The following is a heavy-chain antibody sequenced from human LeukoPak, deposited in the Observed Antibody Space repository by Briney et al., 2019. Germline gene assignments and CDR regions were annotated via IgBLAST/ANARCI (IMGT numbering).Heavy chain of an antibody. CDR2: IYYSGRT. V-gene: IGHV4-30-4*08. J-gene: IGHJ5*02. D-gene: IGHD3-22*01. Sequence: PSETLSLTCTVPGGSISCGDYYWRWLRQPPGKGLEWIVYIYYSGRTYYNPSVRSRVTISVDTSKNPFSLKLSSVTAADTAVYYCAREGYYDSSGYQLFDPWGEGTLVTVSS. CDR3: AREGYYDSSGYQLFDP. CDR1: GGSISCGDYY.